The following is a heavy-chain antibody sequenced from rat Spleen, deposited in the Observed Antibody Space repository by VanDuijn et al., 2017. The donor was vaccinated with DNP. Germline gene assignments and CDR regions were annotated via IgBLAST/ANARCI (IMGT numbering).Heavy chain of an antibody. V-gene: IGHV5S10*01. Sequence: EVQLVESGGGLVQPGRSLKLSCAASGFIFSEYNMSWVRQAPRTGLEWVATIIYDGSRTYYQDSVKGQFTISRDNAKSTLYLQMDSLRSEDTATNYCPTELRPYWYSHYWGATTMVNDSS. CDR3: PTELRPYWYSHY. D-gene: IGHD1-11*01. J-gene: IGHJ1*01. CDR2: IIYDGSRT. CDR1: GFIFSEYN.